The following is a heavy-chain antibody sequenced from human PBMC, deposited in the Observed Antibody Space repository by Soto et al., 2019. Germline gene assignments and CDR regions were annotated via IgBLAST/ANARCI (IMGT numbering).Heavy chain of an antibody. Sequence: GGSLRLSCAASGFTFSSYDMHWVRQATGKGLEWVSAIGTAGDTYYPGSVKGRFTISRENAKNSLYLQMNSLRAGDTAVYYCARGGSSSWSPNLNGDAFDIWGQGTMVTVSS. CDR2: IGTAGDT. V-gene: IGHV3-13*01. CDR1: GFTFSSYD. D-gene: IGHD6-13*01. CDR3: ARGGSSSWSPNLNGDAFDI. J-gene: IGHJ3*02.